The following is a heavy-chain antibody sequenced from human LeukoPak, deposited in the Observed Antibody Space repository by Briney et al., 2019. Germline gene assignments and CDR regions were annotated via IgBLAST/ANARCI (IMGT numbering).Heavy chain of an antibody. CDR2: IIPIFGTA. D-gene: IGHD1-26*01. V-gene: IGHV1-69*13. J-gene: IGHJ4*02. CDR1: GYTFTGYY. CDR3: ARERPSGSYYGEGGY. Sequence: SVKVSCKASGYTFTGYYMHWVRQAPGQGLEWMGGIIPIFGTANYAQKFQGRVTITADESTSTAYMELSSLRSEDTAVYYCARERPSGSYYGEGGYWGQGTLVTVSS.